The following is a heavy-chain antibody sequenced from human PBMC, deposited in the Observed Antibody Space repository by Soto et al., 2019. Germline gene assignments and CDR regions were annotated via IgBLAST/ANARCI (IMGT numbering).Heavy chain of an antibody. Sequence: SETLSLTCTVSGGSISSSSYYWGWIRQPPGKGLEWIGSIYYSGSTYYNLSLKSRVTISVDTSKNHFSLKLSSVSAADTAVYYFAREYGSGSYDGYYYYMDVWGKGTTVTVSS. V-gene: IGHV4-39*02. CDR2: IYYSGST. CDR1: GGSISSSSYY. J-gene: IGHJ6*03. CDR3: AREYGSGSYDGYYYYMDV. D-gene: IGHD3-10*01.